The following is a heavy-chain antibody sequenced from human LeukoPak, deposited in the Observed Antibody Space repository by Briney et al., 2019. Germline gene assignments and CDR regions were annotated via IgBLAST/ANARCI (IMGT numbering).Heavy chain of an antibody. CDR1: GGSISSSSYY. D-gene: IGHD3-16*01. CDR2: IYYSGST. CDR3: ARRRRYDYVWGSHDY. J-gene: IGHJ4*02. V-gene: IGHV4-39*01. Sequence: SETLSLTCTVSGGSISSSSYYWGWIRQPPGKGLDWIGSIYYSGSTYYDPSLKSRVTISVDTSKNQFSLKLSSVTAADTAVYYCARRRRYDYVWGSHDYWGQGTLVTVSS.